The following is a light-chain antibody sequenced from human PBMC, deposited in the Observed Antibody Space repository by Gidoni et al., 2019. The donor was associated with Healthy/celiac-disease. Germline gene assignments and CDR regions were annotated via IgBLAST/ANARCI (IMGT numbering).Light chain of an antibody. V-gene: IGKV1-39*01. Sequence: DIQMTQSPSSLSASVGDRVTITCRASQRISSYLNWYQQKPGKAPKLLIYAASSLQSGVPSRFSGSGSGTDFTFTISSLQPEDIATYYCQQSYSTPPTFGQGTKVEIK. J-gene: IGKJ1*01. CDR3: QQSYSTPPT. CDR2: AAS. CDR1: QRISSY.